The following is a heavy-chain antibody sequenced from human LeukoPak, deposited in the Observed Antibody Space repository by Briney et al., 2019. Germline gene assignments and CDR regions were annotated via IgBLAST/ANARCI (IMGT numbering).Heavy chain of an antibody. CDR1: GFTFSSYS. J-gene: IGHJ3*02. CDR2: ISSSSSYI. CDR3: AREGGLQQLVFDAFDI. D-gene: IGHD6-13*01. V-gene: IGHV3-21*01. Sequence: PGGSLRLSCAASGFTFSSYSMNWVRQAPGKGLEWVSSISSSSSYIYYADSVKGRFTISRDNAKNSLYLQINSLRAEDTAVYYCAREGGLQQLVFDAFDIWGQGTMVTVSS.